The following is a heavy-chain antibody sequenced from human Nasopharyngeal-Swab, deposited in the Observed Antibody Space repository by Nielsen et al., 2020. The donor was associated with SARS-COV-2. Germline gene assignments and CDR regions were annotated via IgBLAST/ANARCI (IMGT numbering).Heavy chain of an antibody. J-gene: IGHJ6*04. V-gene: IGHV7-4-1*02. Sequence: WVRQAPGQGLEWLGWINTSTGNPTYAQGFTGRFVFSLDTSVSTAYLQISSLKAEDTAVYYCAREPGYDFWSGYSIEGDVWGKGTTVTVSS. CDR2: INTSTGNP. CDR3: AREPGYDFWSGYSIEGDV. D-gene: IGHD3-3*01.